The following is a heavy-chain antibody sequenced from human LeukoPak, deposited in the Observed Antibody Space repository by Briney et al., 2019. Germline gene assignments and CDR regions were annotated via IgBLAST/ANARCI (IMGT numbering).Heavy chain of an antibody. CDR1: GFTFSSYW. J-gene: IGHJ6*02. D-gene: IGHD3-3*01. Sequence: GGSLRLSCAASGFTFSSYWMSWVRQAPGKGLEWVANIKQDGSEKYYVGSVKGRFTISRDNAKNSLYLQMNSLRAEDTAVYYCARVLGDYYYYGMDVWGQGTTVTVSS. CDR2: IKQDGSEK. V-gene: IGHV3-7*03. CDR3: ARVLGDYYYYGMDV.